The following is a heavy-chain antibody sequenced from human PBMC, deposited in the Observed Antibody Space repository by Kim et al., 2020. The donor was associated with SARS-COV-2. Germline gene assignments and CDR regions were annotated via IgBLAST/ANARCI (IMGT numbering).Heavy chain of an antibody. J-gene: IGHJ6*02. Sequence: SVKVSCKASGGTFSDYGISWVRQAPGQGLEWMGGIIPIFGTANYAQKFQGRVTITADESTSTAYMELSSLRSEDTAVYYCARSGYSSRRTYYYYYGMDVWGQGTTVTVSS. CDR1: GGTFSDYG. CDR3: ARSGYSSRRTYYYYYGMDV. D-gene: IGHD6-13*01. CDR2: IIPIFGTA. V-gene: IGHV1-69*13.